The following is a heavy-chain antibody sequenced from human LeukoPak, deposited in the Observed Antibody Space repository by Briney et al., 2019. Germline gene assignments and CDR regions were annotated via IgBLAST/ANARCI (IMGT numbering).Heavy chain of an antibody. CDR1: GVSFDDYY. CDR3: ARTAFGGTFPYYYYYMDV. V-gene: IGHV4-34*01. Sequence: PSETLSLTCAVSGVSFDDYYWAWVRQTPGKGLEWIGEINHSGYTNDSPSLKSQVTISVDTSKNQFSLRLSSVTAADTAVYYCARTAFGGTFPYYYYYMDVWGKGTTVTVSS. J-gene: IGHJ6*03. D-gene: IGHD1-26*01. CDR2: INHSGYT.